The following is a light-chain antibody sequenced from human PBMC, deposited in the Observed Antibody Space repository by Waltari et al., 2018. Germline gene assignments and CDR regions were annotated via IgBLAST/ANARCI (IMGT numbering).Light chain of an antibody. J-gene: IGLJ2*01. CDR3: NSYTSSSSLI. Sequence: QSALTQPASVSGSPGQSISLSCPGTSSDVGAYNYVSWYQQHPGKAPKLMIYDVTMRPSGVSNRFAGSKSGNTASLTISGLQAEDEADYYCNSYTSSSSLIFGGGTKLTVL. V-gene: IGLV2-14*03. CDR2: DVT. CDR1: SSDVGAYNY.